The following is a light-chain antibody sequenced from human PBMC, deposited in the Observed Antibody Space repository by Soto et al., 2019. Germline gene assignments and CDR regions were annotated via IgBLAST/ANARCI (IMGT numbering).Light chain of an antibody. CDR3: SSYTSSSAFYV. CDR2: DVS. CDR1: SSDFGGYNY. Sequence: QSALTQPASVSGSPGQSITISCTGTSSDFGGYNYVSWYQQHPGKAPKLMIYDVSNRPSGVSNRFSGSKSGNTASLTIFGLQAEDEADYYCSSYTSSSAFYVFGTGTKVTVL. V-gene: IGLV2-14*01. J-gene: IGLJ1*01.